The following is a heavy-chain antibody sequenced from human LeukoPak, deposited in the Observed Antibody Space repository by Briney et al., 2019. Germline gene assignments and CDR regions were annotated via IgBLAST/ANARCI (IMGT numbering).Heavy chain of an antibody. CDR3: AREVGSTGCALDI. CDR2: ISTSGTT. D-gene: IGHD1-26*01. CDR1: GDSISSYF. J-gene: IGHJ3*02. V-gene: IGHV4-4*07. Sequence: PSETLSLTCTVSGDSISSYFWSWIRQPAGKGLEWIGRISTSGTTNYNPSLKSRLTMSLDTSKHQFSLNLTSVTAADTAVYYCAREVGSTGCALDIWGLGTVVAVSS.